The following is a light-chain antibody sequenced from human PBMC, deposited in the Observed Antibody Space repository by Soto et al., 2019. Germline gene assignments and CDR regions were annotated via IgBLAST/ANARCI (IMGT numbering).Light chain of an antibody. CDR3: SSYTSSSNYV. J-gene: IGLJ1*01. CDR1: SXDVGGYNY. Sequence: QSALTQPASVSGSPGQSITISCTGTSXDVGGYNYVSWYQQHPDKAPKLMIYEVSNRPSGVSNRFSGSKSGNTASLTISGLQAEDEADYYCSSYTSSSNYVFGTGTKVTVL. CDR2: EVS. V-gene: IGLV2-14*01.